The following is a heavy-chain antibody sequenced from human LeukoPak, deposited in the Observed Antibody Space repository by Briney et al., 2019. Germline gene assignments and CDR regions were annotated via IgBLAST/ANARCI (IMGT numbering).Heavy chain of an antibody. V-gene: IGHV3-30*02. D-gene: IGHD3-10*01. J-gene: IGHJ6*02. Sequence: GGSLRLSCAASGFTFSSYGMHWVRQAPGKGLEWVAFIRYDGSNKYYADSVKGRFTISRDNSKNTLYLQMNSLRAEDTAVYYCAKDSLFFSSGSLHYYYGMDVWGQGTTVTVSS. CDR1: GFTFSSYG. CDR3: AKDSLFFSSGSLHYYYGMDV. CDR2: IRYDGSNK.